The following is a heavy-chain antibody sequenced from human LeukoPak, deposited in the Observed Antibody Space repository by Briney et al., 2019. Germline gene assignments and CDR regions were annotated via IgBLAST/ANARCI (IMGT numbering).Heavy chain of an antibody. D-gene: IGHD2-2*03. CDR2: LKGDGSRA. J-gene: IGHJ4*02. V-gene: IGHV3-74*01. CDR1: GFTFSSYW. CDR3: ARDGYLAPVIAFLDY. Sequence: PGGSLRLSCAASGFTFSSYWMHWVRQSPGKGLEWVGQLKGDGSRANYADSVRGRFTISRDNAKNTVYLQLNSLRAEDTAVYHCARDGYLAPVIAFLDYWGQGTPVTVYS.